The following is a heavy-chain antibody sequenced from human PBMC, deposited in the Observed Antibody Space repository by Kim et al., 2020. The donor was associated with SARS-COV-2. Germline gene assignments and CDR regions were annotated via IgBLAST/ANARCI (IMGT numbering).Heavy chain of an antibody. CDR3: ARGGTGYYSFGGGWFDT. V-gene: IGHV4-59*01. D-gene: IGHD3-9*01. CDR1: GGSISSYY. Sequence: SETLSLTCTVSGGSISSYYWSWIRQPPGKGLEWIGYIYYSGSTNYNPSLKSRVTISVDTAKNQFSLKLSSVTAADTAVYYCARGGTGYYSFGGGWFDTWGQGTLVTVSS. CDR2: IYYSGST. J-gene: IGHJ5*02.